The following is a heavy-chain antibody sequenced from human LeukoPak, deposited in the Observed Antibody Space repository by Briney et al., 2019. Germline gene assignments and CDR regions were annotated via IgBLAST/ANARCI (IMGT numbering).Heavy chain of an antibody. Sequence: SETLSLTCTVSGASISGHYWSWIRQPPGKGLEWIGYIYYNGNIDYNPSLRRRVTISVDTSKNQFSLKVTSVTAADTALYYCARHCSSTSCERGMDVWGQGTTVTVSS. CDR3: ARHCSSTSCERGMDV. CDR2: IYYNGNI. V-gene: IGHV4-59*08. J-gene: IGHJ6*02. CDR1: GASISGHY. D-gene: IGHD2-2*01.